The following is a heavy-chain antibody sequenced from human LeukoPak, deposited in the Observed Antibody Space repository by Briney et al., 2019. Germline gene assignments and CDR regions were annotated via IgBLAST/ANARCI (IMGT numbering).Heavy chain of an antibody. V-gene: IGHV3-30*02. Sequence: GGSLRLSCAASGFTFSSYGMHWVRQAPGKGLEWVAFIRYDGSNKYYADSVKGRFTISRDNSKNTLYLQMNSLRAEDTAVYYCARDNRPADQYCGGDCYSLTILYYFDYWGQGTLVTVSS. CDR1: GFTFSSYG. CDR2: IRYDGSNK. J-gene: IGHJ4*02. CDR3: ARDNRPADQYCGGDCYSLTILYYFDY. D-gene: IGHD2-21*02.